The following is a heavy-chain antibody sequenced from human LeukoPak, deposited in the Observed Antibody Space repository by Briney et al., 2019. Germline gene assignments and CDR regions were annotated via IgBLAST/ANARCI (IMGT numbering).Heavy chain of an antibody. V-gene: IGHV3-66*01. D-gene: IGHD2-2*01. Sequence: GGSLRPSCAASGFTFSDYYMSWIREAPGKGLERGSVIYSGGSTYYADSVKGRFTISRDNSKNTLYLQMNSLRAEDTAVYYCARSVVVVPAADYWGQGTLVTVSS. CDR1: GFTFSDYY. J-gene: IGHJ4*02. CDR2: IYSGGST. CDR3: ARSVVVVPAADY.